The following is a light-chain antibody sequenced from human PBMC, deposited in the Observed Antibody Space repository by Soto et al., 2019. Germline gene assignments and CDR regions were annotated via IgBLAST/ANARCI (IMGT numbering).Light chain of an antibody. CDR2: GAS. J-gene: IGKJ5*01. CDR3: QHYNNWPIT. Sequence: EIVMTQSPATLSVSPGERATLSCRASQSVSSNLAWYQQKPGQAPRLLIYGASTRATGIPARFSGSGSGTDFTLTISSLQSEDFAVYYCQHYNNWPITFGQGTRLEIK. CDR1: QSVSSN. V-gene: IGKV3-15*01.